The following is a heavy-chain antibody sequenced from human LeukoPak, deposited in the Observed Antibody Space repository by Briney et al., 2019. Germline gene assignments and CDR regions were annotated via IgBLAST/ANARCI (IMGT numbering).Heavy chain of an antibody. CDR2: IKEDGSEK. V-gene: IGHV3-7*05. CDR3: GRDGTEDQ. D-gene: IGHD2-2*01. J-gene: IGHJ4*02. CDR1: GFTFSTYT. Sequence: GGSLRLSCAASGFTFSTYTMSWVRQAPGKGLEWVADIKEDGSEKYYVDSVKGRFTISRDNAKNSLYLQMNSLRAEDTALYYCGRDGTEDQWGQGTLVTVSS.